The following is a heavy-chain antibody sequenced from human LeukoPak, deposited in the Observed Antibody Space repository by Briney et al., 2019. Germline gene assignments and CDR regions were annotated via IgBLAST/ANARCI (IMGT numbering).Heavy chain of an antibody. CDR2: ISYDGSNK. D-gene: IGHD5-24*01. CDR3: ARGVEMATTLSFDY. CDR1: GFTFRSYA. Sequence: GGSLRLSCAASGFTFRSYAMHWVRQAPGKGLEWVAVISYDGSNKYYADSVKGRFTISRDNSKNTLYLQMNSLRAEDTAVYYCARGVEMATTLSFDYWGQGTLVTVSS. J-gene: IGHJ4*02. V-gene: IGHV3-30-3*01.